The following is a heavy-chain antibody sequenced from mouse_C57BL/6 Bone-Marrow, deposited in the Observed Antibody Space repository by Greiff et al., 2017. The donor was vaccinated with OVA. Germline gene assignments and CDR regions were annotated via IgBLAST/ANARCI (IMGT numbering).Heavy chain of an antibody. CDR2: IYPGSGST. CDR3: ARSGIYDGYYDYFGY. Sequence: QVHVKQSGAELVKPGASVKMSCKASGYTFTSYWITWVKQRPGQGLEWIGDIYPGSGSTNYNEKFKSKATLTVDTSSSTAYMQLSSLTSEDSAVYYCARSGIYDGYYDYFGYGGQGTTLTVSS. CDR1: GYTFTSYW. V-gene: IGHV1-55*01. J-gene: IGHJ2*01. D-gene: IGHD2-3*01.